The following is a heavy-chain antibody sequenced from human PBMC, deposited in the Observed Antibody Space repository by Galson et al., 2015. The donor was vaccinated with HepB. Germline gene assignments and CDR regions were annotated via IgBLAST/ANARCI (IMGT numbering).Heavy chain of an antibody. D-gene: IGHD6-13*01. V-gene: IGHV3-48*04. CDR2: ISSSSSTI. J-gene: IGHJ4*02. CDR3: ARIAAAGPDY. CDR1: GFTFSSYS. Sequence: SLRLSCAASGFTFSSYSMNWVRQAPGKGLEWVSYISSSSSTIYYADSVKGRFTISRDNAKNSLYLQMNSLRAEDTAVYYCARIAAAGPDYWGQGTLVTVSS.